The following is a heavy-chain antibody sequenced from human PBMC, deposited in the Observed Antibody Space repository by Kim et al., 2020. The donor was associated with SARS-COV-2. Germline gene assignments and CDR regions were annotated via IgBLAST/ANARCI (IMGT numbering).Heavy chain of an antibody. CDR3: ARDNVAARNYFDY. J-gene: IGHJ4*02. V-gene: IGHV1-46*01. D-gene: IGHD6-6*01. Sequence: YAQKSQGRVTMTRDTSTSTVYMELSSLRSEDTAVYYCARDNVAARNYFDYWGQGTLVTVSS.